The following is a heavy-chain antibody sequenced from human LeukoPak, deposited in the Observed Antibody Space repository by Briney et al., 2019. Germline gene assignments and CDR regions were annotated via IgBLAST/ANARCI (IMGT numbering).Heavy chain of an antibody. Sequence: ASVKVSCKASGYTFTNYGISWVRQAPGQGLEWMGWISAYNGNTNYAQKLQGRVTMTTDTSMSTAYMELRSLRSDDTAVYYCARVRCSGGSCYSNFDYWGQGTLVTVSS. J-gene: IGHJ4*02. CDR3: ARVRCSGGSCYSNFDY. D-gene: IGHD2-15*01. CDR1: GYTFTNYG. CDR2: ISAYNGNT. V-gene: IGHV1-18*01.